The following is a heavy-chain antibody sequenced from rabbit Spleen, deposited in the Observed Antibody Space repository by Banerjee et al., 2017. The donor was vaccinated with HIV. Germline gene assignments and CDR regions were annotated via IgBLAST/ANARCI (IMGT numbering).Heavy chain of an antibody. CDR2: IYPDGFGST. Sequence: QEALKETGGGLVQPGGSLTLSCKASGFDFSGSYYICWVHQAPGKGLEWIGCIYPDGFGSTAYASWAKGRFTFSKTSSTTVTLQMTSLTAADTATYFCARDLTDIIGWNFGWWGPGTLVTVS. CDR1: GFDFSGSYY. D-gene: IGHD1-1*01. J-gene: IGHJ4*01. CDR3: ARDLTDIIGWNFGW. V-gene: IGHV1S45*01.